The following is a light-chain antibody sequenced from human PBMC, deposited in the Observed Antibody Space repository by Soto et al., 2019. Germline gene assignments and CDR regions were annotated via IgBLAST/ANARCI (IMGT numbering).Light chain of an antibody. Sequence: DIQMTQSPSTLSASVGDRVTITCRASQSISSWLAWYQQKPGKAPKLLIYKASGLESGVPSRFSGSGSGTESTLTISSLQPDDFATYYCQQYNSYPWTFGQGTKVEIK. J-gene: IGKJ1*01. CDR3: QQYNSYPWT. CDR2: KAS. CDR1: QSISSW. V-gene: IGKV1-5*03.